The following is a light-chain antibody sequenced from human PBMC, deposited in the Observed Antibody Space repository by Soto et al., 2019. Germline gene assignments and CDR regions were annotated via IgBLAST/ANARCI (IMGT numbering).Light chain of an antibody. Sequence: EIVLTQSPATLSLSPGERATLSCRASQSVSSYLAWYQQKPGQAPRLLIYDASNRATGIPARFSGSGSGTDFTLTISSLEPEDLAVYYCQQRSNWPPYTCGQGTKLEIK. CDR1: QSVSSY. CDR3: QQRSNWPPYT. V-gene: IGKV3-11*01. CDR2: DAS. J-gene: IGKJ2*01.